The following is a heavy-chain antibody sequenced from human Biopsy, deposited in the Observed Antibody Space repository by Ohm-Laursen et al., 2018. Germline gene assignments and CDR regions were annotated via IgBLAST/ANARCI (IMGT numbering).Heavy chain of an antibody. CDR2: IYTSGIT. D-gene: IGHD1-14*01. CDR3: ARDRDRRGWFDP. V-gene: IGHV4-4*07. J-gene: IGHJ5*02. Sequence: SETLSLTCTVSGGSLSSYSWSWIRQPAGKGLEWIGQIYTSGITSYNPSLKSRVTMSVDTSKNKFSLRVSSVTAADTAVYYCARDRDRRGWFDPWGQGTLATVSS. CDR1: GGSLSSYS.